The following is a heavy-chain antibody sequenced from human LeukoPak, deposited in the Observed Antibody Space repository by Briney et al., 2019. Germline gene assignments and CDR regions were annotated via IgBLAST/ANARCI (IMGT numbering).Heavy chain of an antibody. Sequence: GGSLRLSCAASGCTFSSYWMHWVRQAPGKGLEWVANIKQDGSEKYYVDSVKGRFTISRDNAKNSLYLQMNSLRAEDTAVYYCARADYYDSSAPTFWGQGTLVTVSS. J-gene: IGHJ4*02. V-gene: IGHV3-7*03. CDR2: IKQDGSEK. CDR1: GCTFSSYW. CDR3: ARADYYDSSAPTF. D-gene: IGHD3-22*01.